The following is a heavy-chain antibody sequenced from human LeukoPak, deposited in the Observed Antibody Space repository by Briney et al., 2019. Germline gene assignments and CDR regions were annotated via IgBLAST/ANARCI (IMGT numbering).Heavy chain of an antibody. V-gene: IGHV4-4*02. CDR2: VHLDGRT. D-gene: IGHD3-3*01. Sequence: SETLAPPFRGSCGSVTSTNWGTWVRQPPGEGLEWIGEVHLDGRTNYNPSLTGRLTMSVDLYENHISLKMTSVTAADTAVYYCAREGGFYRPLDYSGQGMLVTVSS. J-gene: IGHJ4*02. CDR1: CGSVTSTNW. CDR3: AREGGFYRPLDY.